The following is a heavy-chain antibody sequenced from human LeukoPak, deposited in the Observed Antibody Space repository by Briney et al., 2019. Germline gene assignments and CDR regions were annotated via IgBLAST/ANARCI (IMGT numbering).Heavy chain of an antibody. Sequence: GGSLRLSCAASGFTFSSYAMNWVRQAPGKGLEWVSAISGSGSTHYADSVKGRFTISRDNSKNTLYLHMNSRRADDTALYYCAKDHPDWGSSFEYWGQGTLVTVSS. CDR1: GFTFSSYA. J-gene: IGHJ4*02. V-gene: IGHV3-23*01. D-gene: IGHD7-27*01. CDR2: ISGSGST. CDR3: AKDHPDWGSSFEY.